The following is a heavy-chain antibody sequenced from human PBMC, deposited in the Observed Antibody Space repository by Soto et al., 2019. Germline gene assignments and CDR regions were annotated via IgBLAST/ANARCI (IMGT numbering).Heavy chain of an antibody. CDR3: AKEKMVGYYGSGSYYLDYYYGMDV. Sequence: PGGSLRLSCAASGFTFSSYGMHWVRQAPGKGLEWVAVISYDGSNKYYADSVKGRFTISRDNSKNTLYLQMNSLRAEDTAVYYCAKEKMVGYYGSGSYYLDYYYGMDVWGQGTTVTV. CDR1: GFTFSSYG. D-gene: IGHD3-10*01. CDR2: ISYDGSNK. V-gene: IGHV3-30*18. J-gene: IGHJ6*02.